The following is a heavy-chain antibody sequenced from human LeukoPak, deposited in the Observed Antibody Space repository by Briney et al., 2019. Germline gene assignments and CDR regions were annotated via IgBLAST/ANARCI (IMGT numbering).Heavy chain of an antibody. V-gene: IGHV3-11*01. CDR3: ARDLEIATYRGRKGPEFDY. CDR1: GFTSSDYY. CDR2: ISSSGSTI. Sequence: PGGSLRLSCAASGFTSSDYYMSWIRQAPGKGLEWVSYISSSGSTIYYADSVKGRFTISRDNAKNSLYLQMNSLRAEDTAVYYCARDLEIATYRGRKGPEFDYWGQGTLVTVSS. J-gene: IGHJ4*02. D-gene: IGHD5-24*01.